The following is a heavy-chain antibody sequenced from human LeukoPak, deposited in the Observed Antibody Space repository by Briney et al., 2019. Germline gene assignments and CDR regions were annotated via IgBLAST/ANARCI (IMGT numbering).Heavy chain of an antibody. CDR2: INPNSSGT. CDR3: ARTLSNIVVVLAANPWGVDY. J-gene: IGHJ4*02. V-gene: IGHV1-2*02. D-gene: IGHD2-2*01. Sequence: ASVKVSCKASGYTFTGYYMHWVRQAPGQGLEWMGWINPNSSGTNYAQKFQGRVTMTRDTSISTAYMELSRLRSDDTAVYYCARTLSNIVVVLAANPWGVDYWGQGTLVTVSS. CDR1: GYTFTGYY.